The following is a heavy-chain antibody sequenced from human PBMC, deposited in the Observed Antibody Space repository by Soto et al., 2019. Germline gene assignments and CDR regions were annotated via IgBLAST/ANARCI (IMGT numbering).Heavy chain of an antibody. CDR3: ARHYDILTGYYTPLEY. CDR1: GGSISSTSYY. D-gene: IGHD3-9*01. CDR2: IYYKGGT. J-gene: IGHJ4*02. Sequence: SETLSLTCTVSGGSISSTSYYWGWIRQPPGKGLEWIGTIYYKGGTYYNQSLKNRVTISVDTSKKQFFLKLSSVTAADTAVYYCARHYDILTGYYTPLEYWGQGTLVTVSS. V-gene: IGHV4-39*01.